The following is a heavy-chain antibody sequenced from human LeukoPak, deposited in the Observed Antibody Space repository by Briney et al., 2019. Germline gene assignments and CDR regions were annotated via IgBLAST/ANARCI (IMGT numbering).Heavy chain of an antibody. CDR2: INTNTGNP. Sequence: GASVKVSCKASGYTFTGYYMHWVRQAPGQGLEWMGWINTNTGNPTYARGFTGRFVFSLDTSVSTAYLQISSLKAEDTAVYYCARELRYGGSYKGLGYWGQGTLVTVSS. CDR1: GYTFTGYY. J-gene: IGHJ4*02. CDR3: ARELRYGGSYKGLGY. D-gene: IGHD1-26*01. V-gene: IGHV7-4-1*02.